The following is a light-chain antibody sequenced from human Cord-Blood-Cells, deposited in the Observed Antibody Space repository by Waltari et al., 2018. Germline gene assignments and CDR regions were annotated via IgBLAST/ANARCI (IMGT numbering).Light chain of an antibody. J-gene: IGKJ1*01. CDR2: GAS. CDR3: QQYGSSPPIT. CDR1: QSVSSSY. V-gene: IGKV3-20*01. Sequence: EIVLTQSPGTLSFSPGERATLSCRASQSVSSSYLAWYQQKPGQAPGLLIYGASSRATGIPDRFSGSGSGTDFTLTISRLEPEDFAVYYCQQYGSSPPITFGQGTKVEIK.